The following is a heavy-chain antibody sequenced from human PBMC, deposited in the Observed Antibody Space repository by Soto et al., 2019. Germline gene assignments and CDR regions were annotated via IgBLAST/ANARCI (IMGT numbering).Heavy chain of an antibody. J-gene: IGHJ4*02. V-gene: IGHV3-74*01. CDR1: GFTFTNYR. D-gene: IGHD3-16*01. CDR3: ARAGAGNYVKDF. CDR2: INSDGTRI. Sequence: GGSLRLSCAASGFTFTNYRIHWVRQAPGKGLVWVARINSDGTRINYADSAKGRFTISRDNAKNTVFLQMNSLRDEDSAVYFWARAGAGNYVKDFWGQGSWSPSPQ.